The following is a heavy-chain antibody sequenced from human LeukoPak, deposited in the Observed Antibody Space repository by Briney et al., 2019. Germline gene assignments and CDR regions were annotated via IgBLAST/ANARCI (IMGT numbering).Heavy chain of an antibody. V-gene: IGHV1-69*05. J-gene: IGHJ6*03. CDR1: GGTFSSYS. CDR3: ARVDRYHYYLDV. CDR2: IMLLFNTA. Sequence: SVKVSCKASGGTFSSYSITWVRQAPGQGLEWMGGIMLLFNTANCAQQFQGRVTITTDESTSTAYMELSSLRFEDTAMYYCARVDRYHYYLDVWGKGTTVTVSS.